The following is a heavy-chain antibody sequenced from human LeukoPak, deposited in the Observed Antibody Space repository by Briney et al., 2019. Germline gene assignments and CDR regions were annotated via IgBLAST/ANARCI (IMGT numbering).Heavy chain of an antibody. CDR3: AKSPPRYGSGWYGKFEKVSYYFDY. Sequence: PGGSLRLSCAGSGFTFSNYNMNWVRQAPGKGLEWISSISSSSSYIYYADSVKGRFTISRDNSKNTLYLQMNRLRAEDTAVYYCAKSPPRYGSGWYGKFEKVSYYFDYWGQGTLVTVSS. J-gene: IGHJ4*02. D-gene: IGHD6-19*01. V-gene: IGHV3-21*04. CDR2: ISSSSSYI. CDR1: GFTFSNYN.